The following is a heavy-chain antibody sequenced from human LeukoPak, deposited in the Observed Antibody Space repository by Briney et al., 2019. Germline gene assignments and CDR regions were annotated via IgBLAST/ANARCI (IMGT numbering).Heavy chain of an antibody. Sequence: SETLPLTCTVSGGSISSYYWSWIRQPAGKGLEWIGRIYTSGSTNYNPSLKSRVTMSVDTSKNQFSLKLSSVTAADTAVYYCARDLGITIFGVPYQMGAFDIWGQGTMVTVSS. D-gene: IGHD3-3*01. V-gene: IGHV4-4*07. J-gene: IGHJ3*02. CDR2: IYTSGST. CDR3: ARDLGITIFGVPYQMGAFDI. CDR1: GGSISSYY.